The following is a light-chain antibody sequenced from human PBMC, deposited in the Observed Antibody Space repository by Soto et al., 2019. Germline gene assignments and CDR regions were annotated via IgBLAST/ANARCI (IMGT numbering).Light chain of an antibody. CDR3: GAWDDSLSGYV. J-gene: IGLJ1*01. V-gene: IGLV1-44*01. CDR2: SND. Sequence: QSVLTQPPSASGTPGQRVTISCSGSSSNIGRNTVNWYHQLPGTAPKVLIYSNDQRPSGIPDRFSGSKSGTSVSLAISGLQSEDEGDYYCGAWDDSLSGYVFGTGTKVTVL. CDR1: SSNIGRNT.